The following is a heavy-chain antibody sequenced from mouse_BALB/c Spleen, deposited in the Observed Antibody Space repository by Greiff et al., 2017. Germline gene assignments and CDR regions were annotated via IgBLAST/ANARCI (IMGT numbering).Heavy chain of an antibody. V-gene: IGHV1S41*01. J-gene: IGHJ2*01. Sequence: DLVKPGASVKLSCKASGYTFTSYWINWIKQRPGQGLEWIGRIAPGSGSTYYNEIFKGKATLTVDTSSSTAYIQLSSLSSEDSAVYFCARYYGSSYYFDYWGQGTTLTVSS. CDR1: GYTFTSYW. D-gene: IGHD1-1*01. CDR2: IAPGSGST. CDR3: ARYYGSSYYFDY.